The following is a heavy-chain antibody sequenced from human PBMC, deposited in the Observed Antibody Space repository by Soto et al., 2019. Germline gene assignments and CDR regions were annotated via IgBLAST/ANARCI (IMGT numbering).Heavy chain of an antibody. CDR2: IIPIFGTA. CDR1: GGTFSSYA. J-gene: IGHJ2*01. Sequence: QVQLVQSGAEVKKPGSSVKVSCKASGGTFSSYAISWVRQAPGQGLEWMGGIIPIFGTANYAQKFQGRVTITADESTSAADMGLSSLISEDTAVYYCARIRESRTYWYFDLWGRGTLVTVSS. V-gene: IGHV1-69*12. CDR3: ARIRESRTYWYFDL.